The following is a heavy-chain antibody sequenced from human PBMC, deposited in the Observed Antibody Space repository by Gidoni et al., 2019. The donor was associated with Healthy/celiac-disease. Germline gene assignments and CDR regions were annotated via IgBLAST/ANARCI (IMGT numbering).Heavy chain of an antibody. CDR2: ISGSGGST. CDR1: GFTFSSYA. V-gene: IGHV3-23*01. CDR3: AKELYSSSWYGWFDP. J-gene: IGHJ5*02. D-gene: IGHD6-13*01. Sequence: VQLLESGGGLVQPGGSLILSCAAPGFTFSSYAMSWVRQAPGKGLEWVSAISGSGGSTYYADSVKGRYTISRDNSKNTLYLQMNSLRAEDTAVYYCAKELYSSSWYGWFDPWGQGTLVTVSS.